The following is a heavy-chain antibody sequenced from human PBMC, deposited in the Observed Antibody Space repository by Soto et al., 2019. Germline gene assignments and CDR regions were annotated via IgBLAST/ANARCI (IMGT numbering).Heavy chain of an antibody. V-gene: IGHV4-31*03. CDR3: ARDYPSGQYYYGMDV. CDR2: IYYSGST. Sequence: QVQLQESGPGLVKPSQTLSLTCTVSGGSISSGSYYWSWIHQHPGKGLEWIGYIYYSGSTYYNPSLKSRVTISVDTSKNQFSLKLNSVTAADTAVYYCARDYPSGQYYYGMDVWGQGTTVTVSS. J-gene: IGHJ6*02. CDR1: GGSISSGSYY.